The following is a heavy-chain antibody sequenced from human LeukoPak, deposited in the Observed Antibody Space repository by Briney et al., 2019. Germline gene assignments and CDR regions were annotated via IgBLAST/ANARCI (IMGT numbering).Heavy chain of an antibody. CDR1: GYTFTAFY. J-gene: IGHJ4*02. Sequence: ASVKVSCKASGYTFTAFYIHWVRQAPGQGLEWMAKLVPSRGSPSYAQKFQGRVTMTEDTSTDTAYMELSSLRSEDTAVYYCATDLIHLRRPYYYDSDLPDYWGQGTLVTVSS. CDR3: ATDLIHLRRPYYYDSDLPDY. CDR2: LVPSRGSP. D-gene: IGHD3-22*01. V-gene: IGHV1-46*01.